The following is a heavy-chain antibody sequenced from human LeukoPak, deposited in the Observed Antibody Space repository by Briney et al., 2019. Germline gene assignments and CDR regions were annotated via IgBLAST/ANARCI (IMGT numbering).Heavy chain of an antibody. Sequence: PGGSLRLSCAASGFTFSSYAMHWVRQAPGKGLEWVAVISYDGSNKYYADSVKGRFTISRDNSKNTLYLQMNSLRAEDTAVYYCAKVWGGRYYGDYDLWDFDYWGQGTLVTVSS. CDR1: GFTFSSYA. J-gene: IGHJ4*02. V-gene: IGHV3-30-3*01. CDR2: ISYDGSNK. CDR3: AKVWGGRYYGDYDLWDFDY. D-gene: IGHD4-17*01.